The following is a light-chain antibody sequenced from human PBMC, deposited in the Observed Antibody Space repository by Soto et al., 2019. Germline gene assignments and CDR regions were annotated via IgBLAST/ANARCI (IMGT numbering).Light chain of an antibody. V-gene: IGLV1-47*01. Sequence: QSVLTQPPSASGTPGQRVTISCSGSSSNIGSNYVYWYQQLPGTAPKLLIYRNNQRPSGVPDRFSGSKSGTSASLAISGLRSEDEADYYCAAWDDSLSALVFGGGTQLTAL. CDR3: AAWDDSLSALV. J-gene: IGLJ2*01. CDR2: RNN. CDR1: SSNIGSNY.